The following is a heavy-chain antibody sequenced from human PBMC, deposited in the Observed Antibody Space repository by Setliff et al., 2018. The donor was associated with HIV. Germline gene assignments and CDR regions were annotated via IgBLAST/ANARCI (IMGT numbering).Heavy chain of an antibody. D-gene: IGHD3-10*01. CDR2: INLNTGNT. Sequence: ASVKVSCKASGYTFTGYYMHWVRQAPGQGLEWMGCINLNTGNTNYAQKFQGRVIVTRDTSINTAYVELRSLRLDDTAVYFCARFEGRGDAFDIWGQGTMVTVSS. CDR1: GYTFTGYY. V-gene: IGHV1-2*02. CDR3: ARFEGRGDAFDI. J-gene: IGHJ3*02.